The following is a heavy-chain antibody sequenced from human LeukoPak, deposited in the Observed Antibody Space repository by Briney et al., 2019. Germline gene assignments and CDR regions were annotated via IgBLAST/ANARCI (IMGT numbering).Heavy chain of an antibody. CDR1: GSTFSNYW. Sequence: GGSLRLSCAASGSTFSNYWMHWVRQAPGKGLVWVSHINHDGSSTTYADSVKGRFTISRDNAKNTLYLQMNSLRAEDTAVYYCADPFGDAFDMWGQGTMVTVSS. J-gene: IGHJ3*02. D-gene: IGHD3-3*01. V-gene: IGHV3-74*01. CDR2: INHDGSST. CDR3: ADPFGDAFDM.